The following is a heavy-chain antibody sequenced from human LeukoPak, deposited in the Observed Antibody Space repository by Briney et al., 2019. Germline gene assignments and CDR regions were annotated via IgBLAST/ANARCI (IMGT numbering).Heavy chain of an antibody. Sequence: SVKVSCKASGGSFSSYTINWVRQAPGQGLEWMGEIIPNYGATNYAQKFQGRVTISADSPTSTAYMELISLTSDDTAVYYCARDYTIKAPYFDYWGQGTLVTVSS. D-gene: IGHD5-24*01. CDR3: ARDYTIKAPYFDY. CDR2: IIPNYGAT. J-gene: IGHJ4*02. V-gene: IGHV1-69*01. CDR1: GGSFSSYT.